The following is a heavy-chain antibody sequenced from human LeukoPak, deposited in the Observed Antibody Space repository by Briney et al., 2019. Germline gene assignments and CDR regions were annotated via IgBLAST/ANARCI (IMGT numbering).Heavy chain of an antibody. CDR3: ARLKGVLGAFDI. CDR1: GGSISSYY. V-gene: IGHV4-59*08. J-gene: IGHJ3*02. D-gene: IGHD2-8*01. Sequence: PSETLSLTCTVSGGSISSYYWSWIRQPPGKGLEWIGYIYYSGSTNYNPSLKSRVTISVDTSKNQFSLKLSPVTAADTAVYYCARLKGVLGAFDIWGQGTMVTVSS. CDR2: IYYSGST.